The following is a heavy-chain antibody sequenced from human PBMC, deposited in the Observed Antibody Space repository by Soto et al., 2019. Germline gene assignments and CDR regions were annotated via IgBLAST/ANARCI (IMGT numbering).Heavy chain of an antibody. D-gene: IGHD1-26*01. CDR2: IYTSGST. V-gene: IGHV4-4*07. J-gene: IGHJ4*02. CDR3: ARTVGAAYYFDF. Sequence: QVQLQESGPGLVKPSETLSLTCTVSGDSMTKYYWSWIRQPAGKGLEWIGRIYTSGSTNYNPSLKRRVTMSIDTSNNHFSLKLESVTAADTAVYYCARTVGAAYYFDFWGQGALVTVSS. CDR1: GDSMTKYY.